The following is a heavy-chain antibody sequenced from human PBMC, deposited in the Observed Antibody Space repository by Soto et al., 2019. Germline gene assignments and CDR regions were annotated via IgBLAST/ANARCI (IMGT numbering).Heavy chain of an antibody. V-gene: IGHV1-18*01. D-gene: IGHD1-26*01. J-gene: IGHJ2*01. CDR2: ISAYNGNT. Sequence: QVQLVQSGAEVKKPGASVKVSCKASGYTFTSYGISWVRQAPGQGLEWMGWISAYNGNTNYAQKLQGRVTMTTDTSTSTAYMDLRSLRSDDTAVYYCASDNSGSYPSSYWYFDLWGRGTLVTVSS. CDR3: ASDNSGSYPSSYWYFDL. CDR1: GYTFTSYG.